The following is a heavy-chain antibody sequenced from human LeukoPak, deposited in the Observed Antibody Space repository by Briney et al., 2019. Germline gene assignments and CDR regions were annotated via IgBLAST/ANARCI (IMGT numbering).Heavy chain of an antibody. CDR2: IKSDGSST. CDR1: GFTFGGYW. Sequence: GGSLRLSCAASGFTFGGYWMHWVRQAPGKGLVWVSCIKSDGSSTSYADSVKGRFTISRDNAKNTLYLRMNSLRAEDTAVYYCARSDWFDPWGQGTLVTVSS. V-gene: IGHV3-74*01. CDR3: ARSDWFDP. J-gene: IGHJ5*02.